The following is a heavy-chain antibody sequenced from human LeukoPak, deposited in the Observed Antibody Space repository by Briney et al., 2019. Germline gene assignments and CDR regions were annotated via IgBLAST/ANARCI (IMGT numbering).Heavy chain of an antibody. CDR2: ISNDGKNI. J-gene: IGHJ6*02. D-gene: IGHD6-25*01. CDR1: GFTFSSYS. CDR3: ARRPTASAERGMDV. Sequence: GGSLRLSCAASGFTFSSYSMTWVRQAPEKGLEWVSRISNDGKNIAYADSVKDRFTISRDNAKNTLYLEINSLGTEDTAVYYCARRPTASAERGMDVWGHGTTVIVSS. V-gene: IGHV3-74*01.